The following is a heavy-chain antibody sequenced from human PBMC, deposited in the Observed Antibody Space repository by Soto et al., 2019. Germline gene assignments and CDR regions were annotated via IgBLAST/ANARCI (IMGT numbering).Heavy chain of an antibody. V-gene: IGHV3-11*01. CDR3: ARDNWNGYYFDY. J-gene: IGHJ4*02. Sequence: GGSLRLSCAASGFTFSDYYMSWIRQAPGKGLEWVSYISSSGSTIYYADSAKGRFTISRDNAKNSLYLQMNSLRAEDTAVYYCARDNWNGYYFDYWGQGTLVTVSS. CDR1: GFTFSDYY. CDR2: ISSSGSTI. D-gene: IGHD1-20*01.